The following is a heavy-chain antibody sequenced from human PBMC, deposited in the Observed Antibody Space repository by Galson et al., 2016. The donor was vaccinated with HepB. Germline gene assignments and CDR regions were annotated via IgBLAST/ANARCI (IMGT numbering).Heavy chain of an antibody. CDR3: AKEFVATGGVVGDY. CDR1: GFTFSTYA. CDR2: ISNSGSTT. V-gene: IGHV3-23*01. D-gene: IGHD2-8*02. J-gene: IGHJ4*02. Sequence: SLRLSCAASGFTFSTYAMRWVRQAPGKGLEWVSAISNSGSTTYYADSVKGRFTISRDNSKNTLYLQMNSLRVEDTALYYCAKEFVATGGVVGDYWGQGTLVTVSS.